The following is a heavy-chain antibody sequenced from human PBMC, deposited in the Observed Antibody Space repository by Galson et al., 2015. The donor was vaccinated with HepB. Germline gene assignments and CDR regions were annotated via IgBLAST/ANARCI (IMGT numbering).Heavy chain of an antibody. V-gene: IGHV3-23*01. CDR3: AKTGYCTSTGCYFDY. CDR1: GFTFGTYA. J-gene: IGHJ4*02. D-gene: IGHD2-2*01. CDR2: ISGSGENT. Sequence: SLRLSCAASGFTFGTYAMRWVRQAPGKGLEWVSSISGSGENTYYADSVKGRFTISRDNSKNSLYLQINSLRAEDTAIYFCAKTGYCTSTGCYFDYWGPGTLVTVSS.